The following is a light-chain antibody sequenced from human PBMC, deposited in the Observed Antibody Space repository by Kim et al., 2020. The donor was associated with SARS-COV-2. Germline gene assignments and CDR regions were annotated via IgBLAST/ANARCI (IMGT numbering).Light chain of an antibody. Sequence: QSALTQPRSVSGSPGQSVTISCTGTSSDVGVYNFVAWYQQHPGRAPKLMIYDVNKRPSGVPDRFSGSKSGNTASLTISGLQTDDAADYYCCSYAGTFTWVFGGGTQLTVL. J-gene: IGLJ3*02. V-gene: IGLV2-11*01. CDR3: CSYAGTFTWV. CDR1: SSDVGVYNF. CDR2: DVN.